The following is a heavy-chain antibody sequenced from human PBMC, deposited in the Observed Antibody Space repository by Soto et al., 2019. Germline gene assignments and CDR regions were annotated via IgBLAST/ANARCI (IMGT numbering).Heavy chain of an antibody. Sequence: SETLSLTCTVSGASINDFYWSWIRQTRWKGLEWVGFMYYSETTKYNPSLKGRVNMSLDTSKNQVSLHLKSVTAADTAVYYCARANSSTWYKLEYKWFDPWGQGTQVTVSS. CDR2: MYYSETT. CDR1: GASINDFY. V-gene: IGHV4-59*01. CDR3: ARANSSTWYKLEYKWFDP. D-gene: IGHD6-13*01. J-gene: IGHJ5*02.